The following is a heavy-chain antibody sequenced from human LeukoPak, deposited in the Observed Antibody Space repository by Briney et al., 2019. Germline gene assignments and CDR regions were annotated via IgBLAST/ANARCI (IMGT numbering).Heavy chain of an antibody. CDR3: AKPRVSIGSHFDY. Sequence: GGSLRLSCAASGFSFNNYGMHWVRQAPGRGLEWVAMIPYDGSSEKYADFVKGRFTISRDNSKNTLYLQMDSLRDEDTALYYCAKPRVSIGSHFDYWGQGTLVTVSS. CDR1: GFSFNNYG. D-gene: IGHD2-15*01. CDR2: IPYDGSSE. J-gene: IGHJ4*02. V-gene: IGHV3-30*18.